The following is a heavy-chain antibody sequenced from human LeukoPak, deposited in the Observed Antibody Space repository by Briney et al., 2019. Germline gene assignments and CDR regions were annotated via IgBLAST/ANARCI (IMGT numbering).Heavy chain of an antibody. CDR1: GGSLSSYY. Sequence: SETLSLTCTVSGGSLSSYYWSWIRQPPGKGLEWIGYIYYSGSTNYNPSLKSRVTISVDTSKNQFSLKLSSVTAADTAVYYCARHSGLVVPAAISLTPFDYWGQGTLVTVSS. V-gene: IGHV4-59*08. J-gene: IGHJ4*02. CDR3: ARHSGLVVPAAISLTPFDY. D-gene: IGHD2-2*01. CDR2: IYYSGST.